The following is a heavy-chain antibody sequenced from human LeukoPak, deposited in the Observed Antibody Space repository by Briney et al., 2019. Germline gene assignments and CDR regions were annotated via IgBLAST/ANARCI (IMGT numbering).Heavy chain of an antibody. D-gene: IGHD4/OR15-4a*01. Sequence: GGSLRLSCAASGFKFRDAAMTWVRQAPGKGVEWVSFFSFSCDNSYYAASVKGRFTISRDNSKNTLYLQMSSLRTEDTAVYYCVRSSTSSGPNYFDPWGQGTLVTVSS. CDR1: GFKFRDAA. V-gene: IGHV3-23*01. CDR2: FSFSCDNS. J-gene: IGHJ5*02. CDR3: VRSSTSSGPNYFDP.